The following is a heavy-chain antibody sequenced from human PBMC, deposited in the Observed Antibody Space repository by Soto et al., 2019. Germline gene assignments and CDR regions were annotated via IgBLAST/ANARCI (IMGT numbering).Heavy chain of an antibody. V-gene: IGHV1-3*01. CDR2: INAGNGNT. Sequence: GXSVKGSYKGSGYTFTSYDMHWVRQAPGQRLEWMGWINAGNGNTKYSQKFQGRVTITMDTSASTAYMELSSLRSEDTAVYYCARVPPSQVSRYYYGMDVWGQGTKVTVYS. CDR1: GYTFTSYD. CDR3: ARVPPSQVSRYYYGMDV. J-gene: IGHJ6*02. D-gene: IGHD2-8*01.